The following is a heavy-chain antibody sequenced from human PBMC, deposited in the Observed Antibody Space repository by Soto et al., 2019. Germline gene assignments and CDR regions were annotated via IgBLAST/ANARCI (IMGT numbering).Heavy chain of an antibody. CDR2: ILHSGDII. Sequence: EVQLEESGGGLVQPGGSLRLACAGSGFKFSSYEMNWVRQAPGKGMEWLSFILHSGDIIYYADSVRGRFTVSRDNAKNLVYRHMSTLRVEDTAIYYCATRLSVSYGPLFDQWGQGTLVTVSS. CDR1: GFKFSSYE. J-gene: IGHJ4*02. D-gene: IGHD3-16*01. CDR3: ATRLSVSYGPLFDQ. V-gene: IGHV3-48*03.